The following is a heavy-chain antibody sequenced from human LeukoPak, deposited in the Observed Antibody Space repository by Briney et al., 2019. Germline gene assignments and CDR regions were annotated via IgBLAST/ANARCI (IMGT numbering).Heavy chain of an antibody. CDR3: ARTYSSHWFDP. V-gene: IGHV3-21*01. Sequence: GGSLRLSCAASGFTFSSYSMNWVRQAPGKGLEWVSSISSSSSYIYHADSVKGRFTISRDNAKNSLYLQMNSLRAEDTAVYYCARTYSSHWFDPWGQGTLVTVSS. CDR2: ISSSSSYI. CDR1: GFTFSSYS. J-gene: IGHJ5*02. D-gene: IGHD6-13*01.